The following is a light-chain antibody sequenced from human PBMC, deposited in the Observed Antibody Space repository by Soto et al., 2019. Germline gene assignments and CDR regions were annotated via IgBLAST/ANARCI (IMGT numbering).Light chain of an antibody. CDR1: QSISGY. CDR2: AAS. CDR3: QQYNTFWT. Sequence: DIQMTQSPSSLSASVGDRVTITCRASQSISGYLNWYQQKPGKAPNLLIYAASSLQSGVPSRFSGSGSGTDFTLTISSLQPDDFATYYCQQYNTFWTFGQGTKVDIK. J-gene: IGKJ1*01. V-gene: IGKV1-39*01.